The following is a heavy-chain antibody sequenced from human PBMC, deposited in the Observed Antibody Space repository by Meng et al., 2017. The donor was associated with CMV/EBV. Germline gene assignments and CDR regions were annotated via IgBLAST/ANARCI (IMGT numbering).Heavy chain of an antibody. D-gene: IGHD2-2*02. CDR3: SRGGDCISTSCYMEKWFFPLKQVYGMDV. CDR1: GYTFTSYY. Sequence: ASVKVSCKASGYTFTSYYMHWVRQAPGQGLEWMGWMNPNSGNTGYAQKFQGRVTITRNTSMSTAYMELSSLRSEDTAVYYCSRGGDCISTSCYMEKWFFPLKQVYGMDVWGQGTTVTVSS. V-gene: IGHV1-8*03. J-gene: IGHJ6*02. CDR2: MNPNSGNT.